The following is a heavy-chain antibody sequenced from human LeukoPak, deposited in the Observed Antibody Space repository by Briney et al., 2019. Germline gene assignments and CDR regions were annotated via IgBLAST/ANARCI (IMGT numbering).Heavy chain of an antibody. CDR2: IIPIFGTA. J-gene: IGHJ3*02. CDR3: ARGEIVITFGSSRPGDAFDI. Sequence: GASVKVSCKASGGTFSSYAISWVRQAPGQGLEWMGGIIPIFGTANYAQKFQGRVTITRDTSASTAYMELSSLRSEDTAVYYCARGEIVITFGSSRPGDAFDIWGQGTKVTVSS. CDR1: GGTFSSYA. D-gene: IGHD3-16*01. V-gene: IGHV1-69*05.